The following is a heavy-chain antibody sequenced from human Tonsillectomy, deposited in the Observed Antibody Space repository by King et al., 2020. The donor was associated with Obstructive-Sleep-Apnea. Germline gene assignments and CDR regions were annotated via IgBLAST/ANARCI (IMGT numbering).Heavy chain of an antibody. CDR2: IIPILGIT. D-gene: IGHD6-13*01. Sequence: VQLVQSGAEVKKPGSSGKVSCKASGGTLSTYVISWVRQAPGQGLEWMGGIIPILGITNYSQKLQVRVTFTADKSTSTAYMELSSLRSEDTAVYHCASRDSSTFDISWGQGTLVTVSS. CDR1: GGTLSTYV. J-gene: IGHJ5*02. V-gene: IGHV1-69*09. CDR3: ASRDSSTFDIS.